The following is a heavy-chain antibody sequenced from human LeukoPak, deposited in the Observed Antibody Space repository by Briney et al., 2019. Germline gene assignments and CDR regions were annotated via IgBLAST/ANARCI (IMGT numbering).Heavy chain of an antibody. CDR2: IYYSGST. Sequence: SETLSLTCAVYGGSFSSYYWSWIRQPPGKGLEWIGYIYYSGSTNYNPSLKSRVTISVDTSKNQFSLKLSSVTAADTALYYCARGYCSSGSCYSPAFDYWGQGTLVTVSS. CDR3: ARGYCSSGSCYSPAFDY. V-gene: IGHV4-59*01. D-gene: IGHD2-15*01. J-gene: IGHJ4*02. CDR1: GGSFSSYY.